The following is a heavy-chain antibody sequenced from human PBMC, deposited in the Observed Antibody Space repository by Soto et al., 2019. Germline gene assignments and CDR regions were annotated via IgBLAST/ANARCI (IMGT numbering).Heavy chain of an antibody. D-gene: IGHD3-10*01. Sequence: PSETLSLTCAVYGGSFSGYYWSWIRQPPGKGLEWIGEINHSGSTNYNPSLKSRVTISVDTSKNQFSLKLSSVTAADTAVYYCVRFGLSYYYYYGMDVWGQGTTVTVSS. CDR3: VRFGLSYYYYYGMDV. CDR1: GGSFSGYY. CDR2: INHSGST. J-gene: IGHJ6*02. V-gene: IGHV4-34*01.